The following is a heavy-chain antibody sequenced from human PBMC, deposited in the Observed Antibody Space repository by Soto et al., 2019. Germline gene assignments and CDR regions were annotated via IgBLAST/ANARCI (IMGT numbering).Heavy chain of an antibody. Sequence: ASVKVSCKSSVYTFTSYDIHCVRPAPGQGLEWMGIINPSGGSTSYAQKFQGRVTMTRDTSTSTVYMELSSLRSEDTAVYYCARVGITMIVGHDAFDSWGQGKMVTVS. D-gene: IGHD3-22*01. V-gene: IGHV1-46*01. CDR1: VYTFTSYD. CDR3: ARVGITMIVGHDAFDS. J-gene: IGHJ3*02. CDR2: INPSGGST.